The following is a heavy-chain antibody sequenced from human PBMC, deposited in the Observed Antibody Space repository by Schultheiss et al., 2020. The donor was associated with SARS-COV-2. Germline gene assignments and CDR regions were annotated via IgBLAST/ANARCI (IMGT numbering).Heavy chain of an antibody. V-gene: IGHV4-59*12. D-gene: IGHD3-22*01. CDR1: GGSISSYY. Sequence: SETLSLTCTVSGGSISSYYWSWIRQPPGKGLEWIGSIYYSGSTYYNPSLKSRVTISVDTSKNQFSLKLSSVTAADTAVYYCARRAAMIVVVRKAFDIWGQGTMVTVSS. CDR2: IYYSGST. J-gene: IGHJ3*02. CDR3: ARRAAMIVVVRKAFDI.